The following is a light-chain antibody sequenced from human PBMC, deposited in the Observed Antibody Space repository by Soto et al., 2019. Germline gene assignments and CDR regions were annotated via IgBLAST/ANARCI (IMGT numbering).Light chain of an antibody. CDR2: SND. Sequence: QSVVTQPPSASGTPGQRVTISCSGSSSNIGTNAVNWSQQLPGTAPRLLIYSNDQRPPGVPDRFSGSKSGTSASLGISGLQSEDEADYFCAVWDDSLNGPLFGGGTKLTVL. J-gene: IGLJ2*01. V-gene: IGLV1-44*01. CDR3: AVWDDSLNGPL. CDR1: SSNIGTNA.